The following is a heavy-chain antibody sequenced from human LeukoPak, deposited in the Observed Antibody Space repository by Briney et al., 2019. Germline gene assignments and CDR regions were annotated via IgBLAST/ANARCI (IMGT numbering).Heavy chain of an antibody. Sequence: GGSLRLSCAASGFTFSIYWMSWVRQAPGKGLEWVANINQGGSETYYVDSVMGRFTISRDNTKNSLFLEMNSLRADDTAVYYCAKTAGTGSADSWGQGILVTVSS. CDR3: AKTAGTGSADS. D-gene: IGHD3-10*01. CDR2: INQGGSET. CDR1: GFTFSIYW. V-gene: IGHV3-7*01. J-gene: IGHJ4*02.